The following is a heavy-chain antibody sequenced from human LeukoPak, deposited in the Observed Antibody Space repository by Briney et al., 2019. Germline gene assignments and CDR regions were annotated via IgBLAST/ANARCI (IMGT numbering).Heavy chain of an antibody. Sequence: PGGSLRLSCAASGFTFSSYAMSWVRQAPGKVLEWVSAISGSGGSTYYADSVKGRFTISRDNSKNTLYLQMNSLRAEDTALYYCAKVPLLSSGWGYYFDYWGQGTLVAVSS. D-gene: IGHD6-19*01. V-gene: IGHV3-23*01. CDR1: GFTFSSYA. CDR2: ISGSGGST. J-gene: IGHJ4*02. CDR3: AKVPLLSSGWGYYFDY.